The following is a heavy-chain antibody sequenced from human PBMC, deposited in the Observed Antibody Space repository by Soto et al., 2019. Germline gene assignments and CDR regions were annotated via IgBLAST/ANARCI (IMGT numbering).Heavy chain of an antibody. CDR3: ARVGRGTWLHLWNFAY. V-gene: IGHV4-59*01. J-gene: IGHJ4*02. CDR2: IYYTGST. D-gene: IGHD5-18*01. Sequence: PSETLSLSCTVSGGSISSYYWSWIRQPPGKGLEWIGYIYYTGSTNYNPSLKSRVTISVDTSKNQFSLKLSSVTAADTAVYYCARVGRGTWLHLWNFAYWGQGTLVTVSS. CDR1: GGSISSYY.